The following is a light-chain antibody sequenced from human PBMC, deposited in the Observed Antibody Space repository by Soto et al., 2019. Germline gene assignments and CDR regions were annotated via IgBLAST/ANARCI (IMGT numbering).Light chain of an antibody. CDR3: SSYTSSSTLEGV. J-gene: IGLJ2*01. V-gene: IGLV2-14*01. CDR1: RRDVGGYNY. Sequence: QSALTPPASVSGSPGQSITISCTGTRRDVGGYNYVSWYQQHPGKAPKLMIYDVSNRPSGVSNRFSGSKSGNTASLTISGLQAEDEADYYCSSYTSSSTLEGVFGGGTKLTVL. CDR2: DVS.